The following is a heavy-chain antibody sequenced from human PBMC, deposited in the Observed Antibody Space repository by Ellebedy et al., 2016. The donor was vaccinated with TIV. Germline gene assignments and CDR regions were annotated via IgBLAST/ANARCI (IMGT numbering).Heavy chain of an antibody. CDR1: GFTFSSYA. CDR2: ISYDGSNK. CDR3: ARSFLAQTSDDY. V-gene: IGHV3-30-3*01. D-gene: IGHD2/OR15-2a*01. J-gene: IGHJ4*02. Sequence: GGSLRLXXAASGFTFSSYAMHWVRQAPGKGLEWVAVISYDGSNKYYADSVKGRFTISRDNSKNTLYLQMNSLRAEDTAVYYCARSFLAQTSDDYWGQGTLVTVSS.